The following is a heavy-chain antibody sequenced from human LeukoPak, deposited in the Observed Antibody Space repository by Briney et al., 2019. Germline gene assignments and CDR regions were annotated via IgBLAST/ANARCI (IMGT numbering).Heavy chain of an antibody. CDR2: INHSGST. D-gene: IGHD1-26*01. J-gene: IGHJ4*02. CDR1: GGSISSYY. CDR3: ARVRSGSWDYFDY. V-gene: IGHV4-34*01. Sequence: SETLSLTCTVSGGSISSYYWSWIRQPPGKGLEWIGEINHSGSTNYNPSLKSRVTISVDTSENQFSLKLSSVTAADTAVYYCARVRSGSWDYFDYWGQGTLVTVSS.